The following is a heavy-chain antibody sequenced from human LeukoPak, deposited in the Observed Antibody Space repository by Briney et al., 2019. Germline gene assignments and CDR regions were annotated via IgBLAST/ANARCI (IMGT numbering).Heavy chain of an antibody. J-gene: IGHJ6*03. CDR3: RAYCGGDCYGYMDV. V-gene: IGHV4-39*01. Sequence: SETLSLTCTVSGGSISSSSYYWGWIRQPPGKGLEWIGSIYYSGSTYYNPSLKSRVTISVDTSKNQFSLKLSSVTAADTAVYYCRAYCGGDCYGYMDVWGKGTTVTVSS. CDR2: IYYSGST. D-gene: IGHD2-21*01. CDR1: GGSISSSSYY.